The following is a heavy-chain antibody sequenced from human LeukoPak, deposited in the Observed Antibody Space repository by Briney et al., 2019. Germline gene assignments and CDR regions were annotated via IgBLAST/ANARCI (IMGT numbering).Heavy chain of an antibody. J-gene: IGHJ3*02. CDR1: GGSISRSSYY. CDR2: VYYSGSI. V-gene: IGHV4-39*01. Sequence: SETLSLTCTVSGGSISRSSYYWGWIRQPPGKGLEWIGAVYYSGSIYYNQSLKSRVIISVDSSKMQFSLKLGSVASACTGVCYCARLPIAMFRDAAFDIWGQGTMVTVSS. CDR3: ARLPIAMFRDAAFDI. D-gene: IGHD3-10*02.